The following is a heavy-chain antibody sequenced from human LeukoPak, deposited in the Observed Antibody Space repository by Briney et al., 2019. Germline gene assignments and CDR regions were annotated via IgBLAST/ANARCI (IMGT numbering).Heavy chain of an antibody. Sequence: QAGGSLRLSCAASGFTFSSFSMNWVRQAPGKGLEWVSFISSGSSTIYYADSVKGRFTIFRDNAKNSVFLQMNSLRAEDTAVYYCAKDPGPSITMMFDIWGQGTMVTVSS. V-gene: IGHV3-48*01. CDR1: GFTFSSFS. J-gene: IGHJ3*02. D-gene: IGHD3-22*01. CDR2: ISSGSSTI. CDR3: AKDPGPSITMMFDI.